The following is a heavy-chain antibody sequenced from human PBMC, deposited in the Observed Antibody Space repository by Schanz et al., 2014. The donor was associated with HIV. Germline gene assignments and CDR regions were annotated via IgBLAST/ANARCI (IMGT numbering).Heavy chain of an antibody. J-gene: IGHJ3*02. V-gene: IGHV3-23*04. D-gene: IGHD3-16*01. Sequence: EVQLVESGGGLVQPGGSLRLSCAASGFAFNNYAMTWVRQAPGKGLQWVSSITDSGDKTDYTDSVKGRFTISRDNSRNTLFLQMDSLRVDDTAVYYCAQMGAFAAFDIWGHGTVVTVSS. CDR2: ITDSGDKT. CDR1: GFAFNNYA. CDR3: AQMGAFAAFDI.